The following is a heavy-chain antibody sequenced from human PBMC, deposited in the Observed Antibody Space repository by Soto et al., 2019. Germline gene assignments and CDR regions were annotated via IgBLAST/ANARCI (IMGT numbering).Heavy chain of an antibody. CDR3: ARDGVMGVWFGELLPPHYYYGIDV. D-gene: IGHD3-10*01. V-gene: IGHV1-18*04. CDR1: GYSFTSYG. J-gene: IGHJ6*02. Sequence: GASVKVSCKASGYSFTSYGISWVRQAPGQGLEWMGWISAYNGNTHYAQKLQGRVTMTTDTSTSTAYMELRSLRSDDTAVYYGARDGVMGVWFGELLPPHYYYGIDVWGQGTTVTVSS. CDR2: ISAYNGNT.